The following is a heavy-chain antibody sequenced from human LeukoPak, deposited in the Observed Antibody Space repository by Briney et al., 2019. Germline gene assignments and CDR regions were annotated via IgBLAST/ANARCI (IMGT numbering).Heavy chain of an antibody. CDR1: GYTFTGYY. CDR2: INPNSGGT. J-gene: IGHJ4*02. D-gene: IGHD3-10*01. V-gene: IGHV1-2*06. CDR3: ATWQPSLYYFDY. Sequence: ASVKVSCKASGYTFTGYYMHWVRQAPGQGLEWMGRINPNSGGTNYAQKFQGRVTMTRDTSISTAYMELSSLRSEDTAVYYCATWQPSLYYFDYWGQGTLVTVSS.